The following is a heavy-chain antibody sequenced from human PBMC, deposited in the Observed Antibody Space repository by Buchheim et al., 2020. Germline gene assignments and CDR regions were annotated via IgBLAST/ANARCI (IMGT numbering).Heavy chain of an antibody. Sequence: QVQLVESGGGVVQPGRSLRLSCAASGFSFSSYGMHWVRQAPGKGLEWVALISYDGSNKYYADSVKGRFTISRDNSKNTQYVQMNSLRAEDTAVYYCAKEVGVVAAATNDYYHYGMDVWGQGTT. CDR3: AKEVGVVAAATNDYYHYGMDV. J-gene: IGHJ6*02. CDR2: ISYDGSNK. V-gene: IGHV3-30*18. D-gene: IGHD2-2*01. CDR1: GFSFSSYG.